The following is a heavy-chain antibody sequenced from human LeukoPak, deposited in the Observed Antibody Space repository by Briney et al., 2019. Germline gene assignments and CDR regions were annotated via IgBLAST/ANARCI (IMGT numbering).Heavy chain of an antibody. J-gene: IGHJ4*02. CDR3: AIENYYDSSGYSKAFDY. Sequence: ASVKVSCKTSGYTFTVKFLHWLRQAPGQGLEWMGGIEPNSGGAVHGQNFRGRVTVTRDTSVSTAYMELSRLRSDDTAVYYCAIENYYDSSGYSKAFDYWGQGTLVTVSS. D-gene: IGHD3-22*01. CDR2: IEPNSGGA. V-gene: IGHV1-2*02. CDR1: GYTFTVKF.